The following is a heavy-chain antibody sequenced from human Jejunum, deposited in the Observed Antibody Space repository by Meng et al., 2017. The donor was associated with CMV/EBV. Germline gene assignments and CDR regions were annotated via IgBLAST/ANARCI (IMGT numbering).Heavy chain of an antibody. CDR1: SDW. V-gene: IGHV3-74*01. CDR3: ARSTPSQTDYWG. Sequence: SDWRHGVRKAPGKGRGGVARIDRDESNTSDESKTRYADSVKGRFTTSRDNAKNTLYLQMNSLRADDTAVYYCARSTPSQTDYWGWGQGTPVTVSS. CDR2: IDRDESNTSDESKT. J-gene: IGHJ4*02. D-gene: IGHD7-27*01.